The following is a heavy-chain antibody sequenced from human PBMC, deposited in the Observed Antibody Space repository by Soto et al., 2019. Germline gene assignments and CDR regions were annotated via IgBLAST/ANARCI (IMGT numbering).Heavy chain of an antibody. J-gene: IGHJ5*02. CDR1: GGTFSSYA. CDR2: IIPIFGTA. V-gene: IGHV1-69*01. D-gene: IGHD3-9*01. Sequence: QVQLVQSGAEVKKPGSSVKVSCKASGGTFSSYAISWVRQAPGQGLEWMGGIIPIFGTANYAQKFQGRVTMTADESTSTAYMELSSQRSEDTAVYYCARLYYDILTGYYKSWFDPWGQGTLVTVSS. CDR3: ARLYYDILTGYYKSWFDP.